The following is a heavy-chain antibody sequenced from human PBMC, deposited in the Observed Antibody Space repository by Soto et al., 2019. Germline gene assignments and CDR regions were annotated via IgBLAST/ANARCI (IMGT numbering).Heavy chain of an antibody. J-gene: IGHJ4*02. Sequence: PVGSLRLSCAASGFTFSSYSMNWVRQAPGKGLEWVSSISSSSSYIYYADSVKGRFTISRDNAKNSLYLQMNSLRAEDTAVYYCARDAIAARRPFDYWGQGTLVTVSS. D-gene: IGHD6-6*01. CDR1: GFTFSSYS. V-gene: IGHV3-21*01. CDR3: ARDAIAARRPFDY. CDR2: ISSSSSYI.